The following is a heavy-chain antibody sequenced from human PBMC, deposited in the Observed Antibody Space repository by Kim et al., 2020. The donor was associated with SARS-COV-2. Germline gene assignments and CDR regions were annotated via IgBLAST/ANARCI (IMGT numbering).Heavy chain of an antibody. CDR2: ISAYNGNT. V-gene: IGHV1-18*01. CDR1: GYTFTSYG. Sequence: ASVKVSCKASGYTFTSYGISWVRQAPGQGLEWMGWISAYNGNTNYAQKLQGRVTMTTDTSTSTAYMELRSLRSDDTAVYYCARFAATYYGDYGWFDPWGQGTLVTVSS. D-gene: IGHD4-17*01. J-gene: IGHJ5*02. CDR3: ARFAATYYGDYGWFDP.